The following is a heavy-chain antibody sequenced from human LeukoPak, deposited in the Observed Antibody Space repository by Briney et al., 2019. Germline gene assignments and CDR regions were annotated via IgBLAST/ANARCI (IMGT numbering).Heavy chain of an antibody. CDR2: IYYTGST. CDR1: GGSISSYY. D-gene: IGHD6-13*01. CDR3: ARNLIPEQLVLNF. J-gene: IGHJ4*02. Sequence: SETLSLTCTVSGGSISSYYWNWIRQPPGKGLEWIGYIYYTGSTNYNPSLKSRVTMSVDTSKNQFTLNLKSVTPEDTAVYYCARNLIPEQLVLNFWGQGTLVTVSS. V-gene: IGHV4-59*01.